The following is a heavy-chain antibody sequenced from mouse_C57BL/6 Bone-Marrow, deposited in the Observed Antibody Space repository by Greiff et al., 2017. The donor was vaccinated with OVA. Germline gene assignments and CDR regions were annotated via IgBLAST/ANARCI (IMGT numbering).Heavy chain of an antibody. CDR2: IYPGSGST. V-gene: IGHV1-55*01. CDR3: ARRYDGSSYWYFDV. Sequence: QVQLQLSGAELVKPGASVKMSCKASGYTFTSYWITWVKQRPGQGLEWIGDIYPGSGSTNYNEKFKSKATLTVDTSSSTAYMQLSSLTSEDSAVYYCARRYDGSSYWYFDVWGTGTTVTVSA. CDR1: GYTFTSYW. J-gene: IGHJ1*03. D-gene: IGHD1-1*01.